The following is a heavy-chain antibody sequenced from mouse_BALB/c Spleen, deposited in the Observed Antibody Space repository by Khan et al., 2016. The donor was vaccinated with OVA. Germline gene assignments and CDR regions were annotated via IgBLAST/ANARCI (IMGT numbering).Heavy chain of an antibody. CDR3: ARTGGTYDGYFGYFDV. Sequence: VQLQESGAELARPGASVKLSCKASGYTFTSYWMQWVKQRPGQGLEWIGAIYPGIGDTRYTQKFRGKATLTADKSSTPAYMQLSSLASEDSAVYYCARTGGTYDGYFGYFDVWGAGTTVTVSS. CDR2: IYPGIGDT. D-gene: IGHD2-3*01. J-gene: IGHJ1*01. CDR1: GYTFTSYW. V-gene: IGHV1-87*01.